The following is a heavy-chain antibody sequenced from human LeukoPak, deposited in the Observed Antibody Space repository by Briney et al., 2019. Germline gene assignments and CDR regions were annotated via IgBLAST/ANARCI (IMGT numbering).Heavy chain of an antibody. Sequence: SETLSLTCAVYGGSFSGYYWSWIRQPPGKGLEWIGEINHSGSTNYNPSLKSRVAISVDTSKNQFSLKPSPVTAADTAVYYCARSAVTTQLDYWGQGTLVTVSS. CDR3: ARSAVTTQLDY. J-gene: IGHJ4*02. CDR2: INHSGST. D-gene: IGHD4-17*01. CDR1: GGSFSGYY. V-gene: IGHV4-34*01.